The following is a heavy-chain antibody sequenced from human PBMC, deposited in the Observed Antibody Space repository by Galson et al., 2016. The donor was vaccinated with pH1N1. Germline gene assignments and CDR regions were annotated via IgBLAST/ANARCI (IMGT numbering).Heavy chain of an antibody. J-gene: IGHJ3*01. CDR2: INPVFGTT. CDR1: GATFNSYG. V-gene: IGHV1-69*13. CDR3: AIFSIPSSWPSLDV. Sequence: SVKVSCKASGATFNSYGIHWVRQAPGKGLEWMGDINPVFGTTNYAQRFQDRVTITAHDMELSGLRSEDTAIYYCAIFSIPSSWPSLDVWGQGTSVNVSS. D-gene: IGHD2-2*01.